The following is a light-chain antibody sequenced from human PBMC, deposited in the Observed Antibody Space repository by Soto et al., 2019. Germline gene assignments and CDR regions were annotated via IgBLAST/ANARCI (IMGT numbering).Light chain of an antibody. V-gene: IGLV2-23*02. CDR2: EVT. Sequence: QSVLTQPASVSGSVGQSITISCTGTSXDVGSYNLVSWYQQHPGKAPKLIIYEVTKRPSGVSNRLSGSKSGNTASLTISGLQAEDEADYYCASFAVVDTVVFGGGTKVTVL. CDR3: ASFAVVDTVV. J-gene: IGLJ2*01. CDR1: SXDVGSYNL.